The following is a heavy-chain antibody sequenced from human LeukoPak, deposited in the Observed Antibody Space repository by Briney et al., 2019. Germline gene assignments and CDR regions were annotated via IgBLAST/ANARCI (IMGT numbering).Heavy chain of an antibody. J-gene: IGHJ4*02. CDR3: VRERLTYYYDSSGPYYFDN. D-gene: IGHD3-22*01. CDR2: ISSSSSTI. Sequence: GGSLRLSCAASGFTFSSYSMNWVRQAPGKGLEWVSYISSSSSTIYYADSVKGRFTISRDKAKNSLYLQMNSLRDEDTAVYYCVRERLTYYYDSSGPYYFDNWGQGTLVTVSS. CDR1: GFTFSSYS. V-gene: IGHV3-48*02.